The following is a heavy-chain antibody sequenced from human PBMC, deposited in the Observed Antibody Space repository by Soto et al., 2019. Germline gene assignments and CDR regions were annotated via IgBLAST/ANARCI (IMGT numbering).Heavy chain of an antibody. J-gene: IGHJ4*02. Sequence: WGSLRLSCAASGVTFSDYYMTWIRQAPGKGLDLLSYISPGGDIISYADSVKGRFTVSRDNGKKSLHLQMNGLRDEDTAMYYCTRDPRILDYWGQGTLVTVSS. CDR2: ISPGGDII. CDR1: GVTFSDYY. V-gene: IGHV3-11*01. CDR3: TRDPRILDY.